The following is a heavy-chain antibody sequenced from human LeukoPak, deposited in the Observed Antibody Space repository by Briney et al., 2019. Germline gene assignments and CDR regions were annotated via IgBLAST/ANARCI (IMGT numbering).Heavy chain of an antibody. D-gene: IGHD3-10*01. V-gene: IGHV4-59*01. Sequence: SETLSLTCTVSGGSISSYYWSWIRQPPGKGLEWIGYIYYSGSTNYNPSLKSRVTIAVDTSKNQFSLKLSSVTAADTAVYYCARLSGYYGSGIDYRGQGTLVTVSS. CDR3: ARLSGYYGSGIDY. CDR1: GGSISSYY. CDR2: IYYSGST. J-gene: IGHJ4*02.